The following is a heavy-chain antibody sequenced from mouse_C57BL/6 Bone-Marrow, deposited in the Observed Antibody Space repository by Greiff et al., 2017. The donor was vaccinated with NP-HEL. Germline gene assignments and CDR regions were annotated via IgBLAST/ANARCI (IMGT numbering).Heavy chain of an antibody. CDR3: ARGYDGYYLYYFDY. D-gene: IGHD2-3*01. Sequence: QVQLQQSGAELVRPGASVKLSCKASGYTFTDYYINWVKQRPGQGLQWIARFYPGSGNTYYNEKFKGKATLTAEKSSSTAYMQLSSLTSENSAVYFGARGYDGYYLYYFDYWGQGTTLTVSS. CDR1: GYTFTDYY. J-gene: IGHJ2*01. CDR2: FYPGSGNT. V-gene: IGHV1-76*01.